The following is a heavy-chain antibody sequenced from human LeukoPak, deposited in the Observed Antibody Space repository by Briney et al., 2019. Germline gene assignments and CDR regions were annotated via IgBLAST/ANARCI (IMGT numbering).Heavy chain of an antibody. J-gene: IGHJ4*02. CDR1: GGSFSGYY. D-gene: IGHD6-13*01. Sequence: SETLSLTCAVYGGSFSGYYWSWIRQPPGKGLEWIGEINHSGSTNYNPSLKSRVTISVDTSKNQFSLKLSSVTAADTAVYYCARGRSSGWYGAAYFDCWGQGTLVTVSS. V-gene: IGHV4-34*01. CDR2: INHSGST. CDR3: ARGRSSGWYGAAYFDC.